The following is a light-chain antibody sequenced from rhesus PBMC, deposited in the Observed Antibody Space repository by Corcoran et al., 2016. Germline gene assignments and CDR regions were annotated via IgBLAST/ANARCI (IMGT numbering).Light chain of an antibody. CDR3: QQYNNWNS. J-gene: IGKJ2*01. CDR1: QSVGSN. Sequence: ETVVTQSPATLSLSPGERATLSCRASQSVGSNLAWYQQKPGQAPKLLIYDASSRATGIPDRFSGSGSGTEFNLTISSLEPEDVGVYYCQQYNNWNSFGQGTKVEIK. V-gene: IGKV3-42*02. CDR2: DAS.